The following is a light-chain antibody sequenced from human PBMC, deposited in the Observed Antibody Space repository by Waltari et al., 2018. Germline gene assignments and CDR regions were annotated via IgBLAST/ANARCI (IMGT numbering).Light chain of an antibody. CDR3: QSYDPSLSVV. J-gene: IGLJ2*01. CDR1: GSNMRAGYD. V-gene: IGLV1-40*01. CDR2: GVN. Sequence: QSVLTQPPSVSGAPGQRVAISCTGSGSNMRAGYDGHWDHKHPGKAPKLRIYGVNNLPLGVPDRFSGSQFGTSASLAITGLQAEDEADYYCQSYDPSLSVVFGGGTKLTVL.